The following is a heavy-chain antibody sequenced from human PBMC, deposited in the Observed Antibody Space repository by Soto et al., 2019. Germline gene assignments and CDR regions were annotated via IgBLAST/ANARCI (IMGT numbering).Heavy chain of an antibody. CDR2: INHSGST. D-gene: IGHD2-8*02. CDR3: ARDKITGLCDY. V-gene: IGHV4-34*01. J-gene: IGHJ4*02. Sequence: QVQLQQWGAGLLKPSETLSLTCAVYGGSFSGYYWTWIRQPPGTGLEWIGEINHSGSTNYNQSLKSRVTISVDTSKNQFSLKLTSVTAAVTAVYYCARDKITGLCDYWGQGTLVTVSS. CDR1: GGSFSGYY.